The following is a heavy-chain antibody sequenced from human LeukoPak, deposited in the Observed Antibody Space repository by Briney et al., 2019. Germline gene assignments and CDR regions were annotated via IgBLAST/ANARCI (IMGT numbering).Heavy chain of an antibody. CDR2: INPYSGGT. J-gene: IGHJ4*02. CDR3: ARESSRAVPAVIDY. D-gene: IGHD3-10*01. CDR1: GYTFTSYY. Sequence: ASVKVSCKASGYTFTSYYINCVRQSPGHGLGGRGWINPYSGGTNYAQKFQGRGTMTRDTSISTAYMELNRLRSDDTAVYYCARESSRAVPAVIDYWGQGTLVTVSS. V-gene: IGHV1-2*02.